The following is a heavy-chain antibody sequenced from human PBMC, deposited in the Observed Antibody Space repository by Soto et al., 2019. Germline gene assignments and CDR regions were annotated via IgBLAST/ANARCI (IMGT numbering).Heavy chain of an antibody. CDR1: GLFFSGYY. D-gene: IGHD3-10*01. CDR3: ARGLRYYYGSGSSRDY. Sequence: SETLSLTCAVYGLFFSGYYWSWIRQPPGKGLEWIGEINHSGSTNYNPSLKSRVTISVDTSKNQFSLKLSSVTAADTAVYYCARGLRYYYGSGSSRDYWGQGTLVTVSS. CDR2: INHSGST. J-gene: IGHJ4*02. V-gene: IGHV4-34*01.